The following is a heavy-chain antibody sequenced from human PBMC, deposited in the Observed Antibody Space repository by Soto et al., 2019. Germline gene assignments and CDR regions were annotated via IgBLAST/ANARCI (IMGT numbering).Heavy chain of an antibody. D-gene: IGHD6-13*01. V-gene: IGHV1-3*01. Sequence: ASVKVSCKASGYTFLSYPLHWVRQPPGKRLEGMGWINAGNGNTKYSQKFQGRVTITRDTSASTAYMELSSLRSEDTAVHYCARGGLAAAAKGYFDYWGQGTLVTVSS. J-gene: IGHJ4*02. CDR3: ARGGLAAAAKGYFDY. CDR2: INAGNGNT. CDR1: GYTFLSYP.